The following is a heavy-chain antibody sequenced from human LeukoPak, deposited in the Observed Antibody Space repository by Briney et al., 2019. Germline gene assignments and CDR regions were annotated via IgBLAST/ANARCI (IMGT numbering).Heavy chain of an antibody. J-gene: IGHJ2*01. V-gene: IGHV3-23*01. CDR1: GFTFSSYA. Sequence: QSGGSLRLSCAASGFTFSSYAMSWVRQAPGKGLEWVSAISGSGGSTYYADSVKGRFTISRDNSKNTLYLQMNSLRAEDTAVYYCAKDRGSYYVNWYFDLWGRGTLVTVSS. CDR3: AKDRGSYYVNWYFDL. CDR2: ISGSGGST. D-gene: IGHD1-26*01.